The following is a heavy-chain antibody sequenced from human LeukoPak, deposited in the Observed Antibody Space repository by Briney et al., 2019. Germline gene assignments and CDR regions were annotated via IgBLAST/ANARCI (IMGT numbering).Heavy chain of an antibody. CDR2: LYSGDST. CDR3: ARVGDHYHWYLDV. V-gene: IGHV3-53*01. Sequence: GGSLRLSCAASGSSVGSNYMNWVRQAPGKGLEWVSILYSGDSTYYADSVKGRFIVSRDNSKNTLFLQMNALRVEDTAVYYCARVGDHYHWYLDVWGRGTLVTVSS. CDR1: GSSVGSNY. J-gene: IGHJ2*01. D-gene: IGHD3-10*01.